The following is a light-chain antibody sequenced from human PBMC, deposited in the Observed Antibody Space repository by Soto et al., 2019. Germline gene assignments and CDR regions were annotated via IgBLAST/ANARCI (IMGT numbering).Light chain of an antibody. CDR2: DAS. J-gene: IGKJ5*01. CDR1: QNVNTNF. CDR3: HQSDHLPT. Sequence: TQSPGALSLSTGERATLYCRSSQNVNTNFLTWYQQKPGKAPKLLIYDASNLEAGIPSRFRGSGSGTDITFTISSLEPEDIAAYYSHQSDHLPTFGQG. V-gene: IGKV1-33*01.